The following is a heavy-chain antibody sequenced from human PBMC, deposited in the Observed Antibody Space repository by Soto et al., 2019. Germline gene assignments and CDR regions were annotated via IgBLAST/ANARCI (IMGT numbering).Heavy chain of an antibody. CDR3: ARGRYCSGGSCPNWFDP. CDR1: GFTFSSYS. V-gene: IGHV3-48*02. J-gene: IGHJ5*02. CDR2: ISSSSSTI. D-gene: IGHD2-15*01. Sequence: EVQLVESGGGLVQPGGSLRLSCAASGFTFSSYSMNWVRQARGKGLEWVSYISSSSSTIYYADSVKGRFTISRDNAKNSLYLQMYSLRDEDTAVYYCARGRYCSGGSCPNWFDPWGQGTLVTVSS.